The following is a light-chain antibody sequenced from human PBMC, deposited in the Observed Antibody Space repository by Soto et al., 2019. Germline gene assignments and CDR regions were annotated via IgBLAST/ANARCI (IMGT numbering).Light chain of an antibody. CDR1: SSNIGAGYD. CDR3: QSYDSSLSGYVV. J-gene: IGLJ2*01. Sequence: QSVLTQPPSVSGAPGQRVTISCTGSSSNIGAGYDVHWYQQLPGTAPKLLIYGNSNRPSGVPDRFSGSNSGTSASLAITGLQAEDDADYDCQSYDSSLSGYVVFGGGTKLTVL. V-gene: IGLV1-40*01. CDR2: GNS.